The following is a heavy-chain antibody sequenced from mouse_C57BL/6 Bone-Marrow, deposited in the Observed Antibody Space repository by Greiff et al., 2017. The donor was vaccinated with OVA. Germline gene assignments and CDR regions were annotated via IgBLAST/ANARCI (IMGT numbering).Heavy chain of an antibody. D-gene: IGHD1-1*01. CDR2: INPYNGDT. CDR3: ARGYYGSSPYYAMDY. J-gene: IGHJ4*01. Sequence: EVQLQQSGPELVKPGDSVKISCKASGYSFTGYFMNWVMQSHGKSLEWIGRINPYNGDTFYNQKFKGKATLTVDKSSSTAHMALRSLTSEDSAVYYCARGYYGSSPYYAMDYWGQGTSVTVSS. CDR1: GYSFTGYF. V-gene: IGHV1-20*01.